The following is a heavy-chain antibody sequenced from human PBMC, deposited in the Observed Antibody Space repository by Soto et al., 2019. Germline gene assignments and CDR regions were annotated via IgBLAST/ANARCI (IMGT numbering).Heavy chain of an antibody. V-gene: IGHV4-59*01. D-gene: IGHD3-10*01. Sequence: QVQLQESGPGLVKPSETLSLTCTVSGGSISSYYWSWIRQPPGKGLEWIGYIYYSGSTNYNPSLKSRVTISVDTSKNQFSLKLSSVTAADTAVYYCARVLDYYGSGRGGMDVWGQGTTATVSS. CDR1: GGSISSYY. J-gene: IGHJ6*02. CDR2: IYYSGST. CDR3: ARVLDYYGSGRGGMDV.